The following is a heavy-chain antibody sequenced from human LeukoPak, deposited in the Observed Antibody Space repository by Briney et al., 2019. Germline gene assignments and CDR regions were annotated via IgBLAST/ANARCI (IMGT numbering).Heavy chain of an antibody. J-gene: IGHJ5*02. D-gene: IGHD6-19*01. Sequence: GGSLRLSCVVSGFTVSGTYISWFRQTPGKGLEWVSVIFTTGTTYYADSVKGRFTLSRGNVENTVHLQMSSLTAEDTALYYCAGDRRTSGWYASWGQGTLVTVSS. CDR1: GFTVSGTY. CDR3: AGDRRTSGWYAS. CDR2: IFTTGTT. V-gene: IGHV3-53*01.